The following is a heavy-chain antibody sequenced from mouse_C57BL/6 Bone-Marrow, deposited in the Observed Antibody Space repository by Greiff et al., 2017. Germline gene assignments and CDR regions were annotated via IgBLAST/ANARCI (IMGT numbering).Heavy chain of an antibody. CDR3: ALIYYDYNGPFAY. V-gene: IGHV1-64*01. J-gene: IGHJ3*01. D-gene: IGHD2-4*01. Sequence: QVQLQQPGAELVKPGASVKLSCTASGYTFTSYWMHWVKQRPGQGLEWIGMIHPNSGSTNYNEKFKSKATLTVDKSSSTAYMQLNSLTSEDSAVYYCALIYYDYNGPFAYWGQGTLVTVSA. CDR2: IHPNSGST. CDR1: GYTFTSYW.